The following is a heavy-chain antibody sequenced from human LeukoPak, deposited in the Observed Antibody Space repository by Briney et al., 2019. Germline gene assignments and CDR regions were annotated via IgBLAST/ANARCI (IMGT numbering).Heavy chain of an antibody. CDR3: ARVSSTRSYYYGMDV. CDR2: ISAYNGNT. V-gene: IGHV1-18*01. Sequence: ASVKVSCKASGYTFTSYGISRVRQAPGQGLEWMGWISAYNGNTNYAQKLQGRVTMTTDTSTSTAYMELRSLRSDDTAVYYCARVSSTRSYYYGMDVWGQGTTVTVSS. D-gene: IGHD2-2*01. J-gene: IGHJ6*02. CDR1: GYTFTSYG.